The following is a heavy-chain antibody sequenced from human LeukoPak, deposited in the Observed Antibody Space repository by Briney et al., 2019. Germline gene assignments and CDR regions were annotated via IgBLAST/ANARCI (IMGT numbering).Heavy chain of an antibody. D-gene: IGHD3-16*02. Sequence: EASVKVSCETSGYTFTGYGISWVRQAPGKGLEWMGGFDPEDGETIYAQKLQGRVTMTTDTSTSTAYMELRSLRSDDTAVYYCARELPDGGLGELSLYYFDYWGQGTLVTVSS. J-gene: IGHJ4*02. V-gene: IGHV1-18*01. CDR1: GYTFTGYG. CDR3: ARELPDGGLGELSLYYFDY. CDR2: FDPEDGET.